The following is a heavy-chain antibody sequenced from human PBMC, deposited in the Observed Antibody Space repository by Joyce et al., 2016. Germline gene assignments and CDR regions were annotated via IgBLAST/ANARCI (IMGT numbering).Heavy chain of an antibody. CDR1: GLTISSDY. V-gene: IGHV3-66*01. CDR3: ARDVGANCGDDCFSGWFDP. CDR2: IYIGGTT. J-gene: IGHJ5*02. Sequence: EVQLVESGGGLVQPGGSLRLSCAASGLTISSDYMSWVRQAPGKGLEWVSLIYIGGTTYYADSVQGRFIISRDNSKNTVYLQMNSLRAEDTGIYYCARDVGANCGDDCFSGWFDPWGQGTLVTVSS. D-gene: IGHD2-21*02.